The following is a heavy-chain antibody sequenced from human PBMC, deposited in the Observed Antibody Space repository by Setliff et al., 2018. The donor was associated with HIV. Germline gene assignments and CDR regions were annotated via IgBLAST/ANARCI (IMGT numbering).Heavy chain of an antibody. Sequence: PSETLSLTCAVYGRSFSGYYWNWIRQSPGKGLEWIGEINHSGGTNYNPSLKSRVTMSLDTSKNQFSLKLSSVTAADTAVYYCARERGSSSGYYYYGMDVWGQGTTVTVSS. V-gene: IGHV4-34*01. D-gene: IGHD6-6*01. CDR2: INHSGGT. CDR3: ARERGSSSGYYYYGMDV. CDR1: GRSFSGYY. J-gene: IGHJ6*02.